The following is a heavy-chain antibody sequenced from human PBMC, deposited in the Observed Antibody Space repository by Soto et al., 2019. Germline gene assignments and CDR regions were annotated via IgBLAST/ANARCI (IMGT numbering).Heavy chain of an antibody. J-gene: IGHJ5*02. CDR1: GDSINNSHW. CDR2: TSHSGTT. D-gene: IGHD6-13*01. CDR3: AREVNSSPARGPNWFDP. V-gene: IGHV4-4*02. Sequence: QVQLQESGPGLVQPSGTLSLTCAVSGDSINNSHWWSWVRQTPGKGLEWIGETSHSGTTNDNPSLKTRATISIDKSKTQFSLKMNSVTAADTAVYYCAREVNSSPARGPNWFDPWGQGTLVTVSS.